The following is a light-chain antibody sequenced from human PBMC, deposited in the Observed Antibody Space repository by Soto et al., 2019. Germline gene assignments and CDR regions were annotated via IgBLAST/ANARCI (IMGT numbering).Light chain of an antibody. CDR1: QGISSY. Sequence: DIQLTQSPSFLSASVGDRVTITCRASQGISSYLAWYQQKPGKAPKLLIYAASTLQGGVPSRFSGCGSGTEFTLTISSLQPEDVATYNCQQLNSYPRTFGQGTKVEIK. V-gene: IGKV1-9*01. J-gene: IGKJ1*01. CDR2: AAS. CDR3: QQLNSYPRT.